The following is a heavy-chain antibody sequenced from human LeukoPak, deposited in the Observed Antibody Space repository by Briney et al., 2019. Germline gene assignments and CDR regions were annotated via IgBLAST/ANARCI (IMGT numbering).Heavy chain of an antibody. Sequence: GGSLRLSCAASGFTFSSYWMSWVRQAPGKGLEWVANIKQDGSEKHYVDSVKGRFTISRDNAKNSLYLQMNSLRAEDTAVYYCARVTTVTTSDFDYWGQGTLVTVSS. CDR3: ARVTTVTTSDFDY. CDR2: IKQDGSEK. D-gene: IGHD4-17*01. V-gene: IGHV3-7*04. J-gene: IGHJ4*02. CDR1: GFTFSSYW.